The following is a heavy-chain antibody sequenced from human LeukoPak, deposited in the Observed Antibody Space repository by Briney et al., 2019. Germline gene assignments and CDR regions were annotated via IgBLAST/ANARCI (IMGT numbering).Heavy chain of an antibody. V-gene: IGHV4-39*07. CDR2: IYYSGST. CDR1: GGSISSSSYY. D-gene: IGHD3-10*01. J-gene: IGHJ5*02. CDR3: ATLWFGELYNWFDP. Sequence: SETLSLTCTVSGGSISSSSYYWGWIRQPPGKGLEWIGSIYYSGSTYYNPSLKSRVTISVDTSKNQFSLKLSSVTAADTAVYYCATLWFGELYNWFDPWGQGTLVTVSS.